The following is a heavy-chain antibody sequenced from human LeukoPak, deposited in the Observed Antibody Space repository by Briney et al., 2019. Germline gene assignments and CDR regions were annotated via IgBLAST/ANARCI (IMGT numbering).Heavy chain of an antibody. J-gene: IGHJ4*02. CDR3: AKSRSGTTSCYNY. V-gene: IGHV3-23*01. CDR1: GFTFSNYA. D-gene: IGHD2-2*02. CDR2: FSGSGDNT. Sequence: GGSLRLSCAASGFTFSNYAMSWVRQAPGKGLEWVSSFSGSGDNTYYADSVKGRFTISRDNSKNTLYLQMNCLRAEDTAVYYCAKSRSGTTSCYNYWGQGTQVTVSS.